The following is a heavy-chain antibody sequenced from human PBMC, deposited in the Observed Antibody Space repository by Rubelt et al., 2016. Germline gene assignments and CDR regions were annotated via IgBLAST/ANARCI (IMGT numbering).Heavy chain of an antibody. V-gene: IGHV2-5*02. CDR2: IYSDDAK. Sequence: QITLKESGPTLVKPTQTLTLTCPVSGFSLNTSGVGVGWVRQPPGQAPEWLAIIYSDDAKRYRPSLKSRLTITKDTSKNQVVLTMTNMDPVDTGTYYCEHRPGDGYNSRFDYWGQGTLVTVSS. CDR1: GFSLNTSGVG. CDR3: EHRPGDGYNSRFDY. J-gene: IGHJ4*02. D-gene: IGHD5-24*01.